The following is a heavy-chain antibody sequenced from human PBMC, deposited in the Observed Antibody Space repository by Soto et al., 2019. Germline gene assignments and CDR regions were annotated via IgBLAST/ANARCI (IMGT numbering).Heavy chain of an antibody. V-gene: IGHV1-2*04. D-gene: IGHD6-13*01. CDR2: INPNSGGT. J-gene: IGHJ6*02. CDR1: GYTFTGYY. Sequence: ASVKVSCKASGYTFTGYYMHWVRQAPGQGLEWMGWINPNSGGTNYAQKFQGWVTMTRDTSISTAYMELSRLRSDDTAVYYCARGEQQLFNYYYYVMDFWGQGTTVTVSS. CDR3: ARGEQQLFNYYYYVMDF.